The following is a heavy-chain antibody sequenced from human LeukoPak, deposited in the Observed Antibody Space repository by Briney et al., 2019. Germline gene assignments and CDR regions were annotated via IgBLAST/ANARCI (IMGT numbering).Heavy chain of an antibody. Sequence: SQTLSLTCTVSGGSISSGGYYWSWIRQHPGKGLEWIGYIYYSGSTYYNPSLKSRVTISVDTSKNQFSLKLSSVTAADTAVYYCARVRSSSGSDAFDIWSQGTMVTVSS. J-gene: IGHJ3*02. CDR2: IYYSGST. CDR1: GGSISSGGYY. CDR3: ARVRSSSGSDAFDI. V-gene: IGHV4-31*03. D-gene: IGHD3-22*01.